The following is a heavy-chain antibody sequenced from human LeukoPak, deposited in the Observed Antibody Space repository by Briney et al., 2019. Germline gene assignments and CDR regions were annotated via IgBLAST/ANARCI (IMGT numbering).Heavy chain of an antibody. J-gene: IGHJ4*02. Sequence: SQTLSLTCAISGDSVSSNSAAWNWFRQSPSKALEWLGRTYYRSKWYNNYAVSVKRRITINPDTSKNQFSLQLNSVTPEDTAVYYCATGDQYFDYWGQETLVTVSS. D-gene: IGHD7-27*01. V-gene: IGHV6-1*01. CDR3: ATGDQYFDY. CDR1: GDSVSSNSAA. CDR2: TYYRSKWYN.